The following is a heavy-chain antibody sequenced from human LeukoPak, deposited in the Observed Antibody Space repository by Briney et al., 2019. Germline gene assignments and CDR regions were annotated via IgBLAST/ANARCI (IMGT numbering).Heavy chain of an antibody. V-gene: IGHV4-34*01. D-gene: IGHD1-26*01. CDR1: GGSFSGYY. CDR3: ARSGSYFSAWFDP. CDR2: INHSGST. J-gene: IGHJ5*02. Sequence: SETLSLTCAVYGGSFSGYYWSWIRQPPGKGLEWIGEINHSGSTNYNPSLKSRVTISVDTSKNQFSLKLSSVTAADTAVYYCARSGSYFSAWFDPWGQGTLVTVSS.